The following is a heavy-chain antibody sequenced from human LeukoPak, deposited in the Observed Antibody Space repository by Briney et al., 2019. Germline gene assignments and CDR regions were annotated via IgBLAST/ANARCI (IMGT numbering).Heavy chain of an antibody. CDR1: GYTFTGYY. J-gene: IGHJ4*02. Sequence: ASVKVSCKASGYTFTGYYMHWVRQAPGQGLEWMGWIDPNSGGTNYAQKFQGRVTMTRDTSISTAYMELSRLRSDDTAVYYCAREGELERHSTYDYWGQGTLVTVSS. V-gene: IGHV1-2*02. CDR3: AREGELERHSTYDY. CDR2: IDPNSGGT. D-gene: IGHD1-1*01.